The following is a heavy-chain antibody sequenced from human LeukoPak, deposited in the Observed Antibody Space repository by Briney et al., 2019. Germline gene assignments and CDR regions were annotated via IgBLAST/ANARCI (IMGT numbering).Heavy chain of an antibody. D-gene: IGHD5-18*01. CDR1: GFTFSSYA. J-gene: IGHJ4*02. CDR2: ISYDGSNK. CDR3: AKKSYGYNIDY. V-gene: IGHV3-30-3*02. Sequence: PGRSLRLSCAASGFTFSSYAMHWVRQAPGKGLEWVAVISYDGSNKYYADSVKGRFTISRDNSKNTLYLQMNSLRAEDTAVYYCAKKSYGYNIDYWGQGTLVTVSS.